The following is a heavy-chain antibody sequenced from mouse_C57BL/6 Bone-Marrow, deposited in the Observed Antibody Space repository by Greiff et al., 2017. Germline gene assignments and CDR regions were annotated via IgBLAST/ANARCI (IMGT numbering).Heavy chain of an antibody. J-gene: IGHJ4*01. CDR2: ISSGGDYI. Sequence: EVKLMESGEGLVKPGGSLKLSCAASGFTFSSYAMSWVRQTPEKRLEWVAYISSGGDYIYYADTVKGRFTISRDNARNTLYLQMSSLKSEDTAMNYCTREGFSMDYWGQGTSVTVSS. CDR3: TREGFSMDY. V-gene: IGHV5-9-1*02. CDR1: GFTFSSYA.